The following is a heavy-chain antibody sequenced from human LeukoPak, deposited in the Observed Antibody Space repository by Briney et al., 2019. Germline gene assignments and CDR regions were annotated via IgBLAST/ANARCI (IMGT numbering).Heavy chain of an antibody. CDR3: ARVPFDCSSTSCYPVYYYYYMDV. CDR2: INPNSGGT. V-gene: IGHV1-2*02. J-gene: IGHJ6*03. D-gene: IGHD2-2*01. CDR1: GYTFTGYY. Sequence: ASVKVSCKASGYTFTGYYMHWVRQAPGQGLEWMVWINPNSGGTNYAQKFQGRVTMTRDTSISTAYMELSRLRSDDTAGYYCARVPFDCSSTSCYPVYYYYYMDVWGKGTTVTVSS.